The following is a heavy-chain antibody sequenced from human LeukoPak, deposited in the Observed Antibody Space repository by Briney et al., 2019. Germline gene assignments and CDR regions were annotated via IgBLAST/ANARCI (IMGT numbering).Heavy chain of an antibody. V-gene: IGHV3-74*01. J-gene: IGHJ3*02. CDR2: IQYDGSTT. CDR3: ARALVAGVTLNALDI. Sequence: GGSLRLSCAASGFIFSSYWMHWVRQAPGKGLVWVARIQYDGSTTNYADSAKGRFTISRGNAKKTLYVQMNSLRAEDTAVYYCARALVAGVTLNALDIWGRGTMVTVSS. CDR1: GFIFSSYW. D-gene: IGHD2-15*01.